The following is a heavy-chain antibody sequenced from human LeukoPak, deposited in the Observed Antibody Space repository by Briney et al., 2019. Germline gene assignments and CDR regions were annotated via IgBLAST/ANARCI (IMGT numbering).Heavy chain of an antibody. Sequence: ASVKVSCKASEYTFTGYYMHWVRQAPGQGLEWMGWINPNSGGTNYAQKFQGRVTMTRDTSISTAYMELSRLRSDDTAVYYCARLLTRDYNYWFDPWGQGTLVTVSS. CDR3: ARLLTRDYNYWFDP. J-gene: IGHJ5*02. CDR1: EYTFTGYY. V-gene: IGHV1-2*02. D-gene: IGHD5-24*01. CDR2: INPNSGGT.